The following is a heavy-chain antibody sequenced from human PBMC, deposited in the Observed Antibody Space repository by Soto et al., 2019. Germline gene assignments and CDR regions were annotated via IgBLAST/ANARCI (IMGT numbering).Heavy chain of an antibody. D-gene: IGHD3-22*01. J-gene: IGHJ6*02. CDR2: NNPNSGGT. Sequence: QVPLVQSGAEVKKPGASVKVSCKASGYTFTGYYMHWVRQAPGQGLEWMGWNNPNSGGTNYAQKFQGRVTMTRDTSISTAYMELSRLRSDDTAVYYCARSQDYYDSSGYPYYYYGMDVWGQGTTVTVAS. CDR1: GYTFTGYY. CDR3: ARSQDYYDSSGYPYYYYGMDV. V-gene: IGHV1-2*02.